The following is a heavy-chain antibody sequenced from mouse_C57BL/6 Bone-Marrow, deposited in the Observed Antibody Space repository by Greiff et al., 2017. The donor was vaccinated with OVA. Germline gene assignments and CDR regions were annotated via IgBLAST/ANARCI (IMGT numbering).Heavy chain of an antibody. V-gene: IGHV1-4*01. J-gene: IGHJ2*01. CDR2: INPSSGYT. Sequence: QVQLQQSGAELARPGASVKMSCKASGYTFTSYTMHWVKQRPGQGLEWIGYINPSSGYTKYNQKFKDKATLTADKSSSTAYMQLSSLTSEDSAVYYCARWRGWLLPFDYWGQGTTLTVSS. CDR3: ARWRGWLLPFDY. D-gene: IGHD2-3*01. CDR1: GYTFTSYT.